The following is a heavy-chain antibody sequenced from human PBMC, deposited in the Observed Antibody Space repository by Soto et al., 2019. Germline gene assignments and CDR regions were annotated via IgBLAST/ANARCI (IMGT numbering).Heavy chain of an antibody. CDR3: ATREGALDY. J-gene: IGHJ4*02. Sequence: QVQLVESGGGVVQPGRSLRLSCAASGFTFSTYLMHWVRQAPGKGLEWVAVISYDGSLKYYADSVKGRFTISRDNSKNTLYLQLNTLRPEDMALYYCATREGALDYWGQGTLVTVSS. CDR1: GFTFSTYL. D-gene: IGHD3-16*01. CDR2: ISYDGSLK. V-gene: IGHV3-30-3*01.